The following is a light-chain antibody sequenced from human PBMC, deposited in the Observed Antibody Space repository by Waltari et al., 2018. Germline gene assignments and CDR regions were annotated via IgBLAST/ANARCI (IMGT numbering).Light chain of an antibody. CDR1: QGINND. V-gene: IGKV1-17*01. J-gene: IGKJ2*03. Sequence: DIQMTQSPSSLSASVGDKVTNTCRTSQGINNDLAWYQQKPGKAPKLLIYAASSLQSGVPSRFSGSGSGTDFTLTISSLQPEDFAVYYCQQRNSYPYSFGQGTKVEIK. CDR2: AAS. CDR3: QQRNSYPYS.